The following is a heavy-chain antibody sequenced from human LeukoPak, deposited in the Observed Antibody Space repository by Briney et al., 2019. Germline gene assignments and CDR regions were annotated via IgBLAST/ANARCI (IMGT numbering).Heavy chain of an antibody. J-gene: IGHJ5*02. CDR1: GGSISSYY. V-gene: IGHV4-59*01. D-gene: IGHD3-10*01. CDR3: ARNHGSGRGEWFDP. Sequence: SETLSLTCTVSGGSISSYYWSWIRQPPGKGLEWIGNIDYSGSTNYNPSLKSRVTISLDKSKNQFSLRLTSVTAADTAVYYCARNHGSGRGEWFDPWGQGTLVTVSS. CDR2: IDYSGST.